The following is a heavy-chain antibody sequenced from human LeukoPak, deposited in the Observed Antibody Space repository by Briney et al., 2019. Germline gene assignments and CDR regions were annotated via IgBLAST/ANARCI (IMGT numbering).Heavy chain of an antibody. CDR3: AKDIRAYSSGWLDY. D-gene: IGHD6-19*01. CDR2: IRFDGGNK. V-gene: IGHV3-30*02. CDR1: GFTFSSYG. J-gene: IGHJ4*02. Sequence: PGGSLRLSCAASGFTFSSYGMHWVRQAPGKGLEWVAFIRFDGGNKYYADSVKGRFTISRDNSKNTLYLQMISLRAEDTAVYYCAKDIRAYSSGWLDYWGQGTLVTVSS.